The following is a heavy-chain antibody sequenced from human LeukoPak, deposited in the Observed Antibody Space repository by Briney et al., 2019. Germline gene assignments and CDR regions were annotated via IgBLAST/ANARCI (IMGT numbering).Heavy chain of an antibody. CDR2: IWYDGSKK. Sequence: PGKSLRLSCAASGFTFNSYGMHWVRQAPGKGLEWVALIWYDGSKKYYADSVKGRFTISRDNSKNTLYLQMSSLRAEDTAVLYCVRDFGSGYYLDYWGQGTLVTVSS. CDR1: GFTFNSYG. D-gene: IGHD3-10*01. J-gene: IGHJ4*02. CDR3: VRDFGSGYYLDY. V-gene: IGHV3-33*01.